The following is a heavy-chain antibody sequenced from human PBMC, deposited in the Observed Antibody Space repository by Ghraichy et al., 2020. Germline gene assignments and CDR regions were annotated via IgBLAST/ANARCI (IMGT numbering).Heavy chain of an antibody. CDR2: IKQDGSEK. J-gene: IGHJ4*02. Sequence: GGSLRLSCAASGFTFSSYWMSWVRQAPGKGLEWVANIKQDGSEKYYVDSVKGRFTISRDNAKNSLYLQMNSLRAEDTAVYYCARDRSVLRFLEWLSNFDYWGQGTLVTVSS. V-gene: IGHV3-7*03. CDR3: ARDRSVLRFLEWLSNFDY. CDR1: GFTFSSYW. D-gene: IGHD3-3*01.